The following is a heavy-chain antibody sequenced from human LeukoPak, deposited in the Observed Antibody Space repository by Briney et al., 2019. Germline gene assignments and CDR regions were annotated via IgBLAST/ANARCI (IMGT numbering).Heavy chain of an antibody. CDR3: ARVEKQWLVLGY. CDR2: ISAYNGNT. J-gene: IGHJ4*02. D-gene: IGHD6-19*01. Sequence: ASVKVSCKAPGYTFTSYGISWVRQAPGQGLEWMGWISAYNGNTNYAQKLQGRVTMTTDTSTSTAYMELRSLRSDDTAVYYCARVEKQWLVLGYWGQGTLVTVSS. V-gene: IGHV1-18*01. CDR1: GYTFTSYG.